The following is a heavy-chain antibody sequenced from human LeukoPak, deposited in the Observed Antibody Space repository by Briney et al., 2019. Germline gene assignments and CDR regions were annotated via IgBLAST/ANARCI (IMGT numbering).Heavy chain of an antibody. Sequence: GASVKVSCKASGGTFSSYAISWVRQAPGQGLEWMGGIIPIFGTANYAQKFQGRVTITTDESTSTAYMELSSLRSEDTAVYYCARGVYDSSGYSAFDIWGQGTMVTVSS. CDR2: IIPIFGTA. CDR3: ARGVYDSSGYSAFDI. J-gene: IGHJ3*02. CDR1: GGTFSSYA. V-gene: IGHV1-69*05. D-gene: IGHD3-22*01.